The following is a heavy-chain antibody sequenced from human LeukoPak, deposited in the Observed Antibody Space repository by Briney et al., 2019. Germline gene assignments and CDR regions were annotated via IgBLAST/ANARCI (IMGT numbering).Heavy chain of an antibody. J-gene: IGHJ2*01. D-gene: IGHD1-14*01. Sequence: PSETLSLTCTVSGGSISNYFWNWIRQPPGEGLEWIGYIRGSETTNYNPSLKSRVTISLDTSKNQFSLKLSSVTAADTAVYYCARLKPLSGYWYLDLWGRGTLVTVSS. CDR1: GGSISNYF. CDR2: IRGSETT. V-gene: IGHV4-59*08. CDR3: ARLKPLSGYWYLDL.